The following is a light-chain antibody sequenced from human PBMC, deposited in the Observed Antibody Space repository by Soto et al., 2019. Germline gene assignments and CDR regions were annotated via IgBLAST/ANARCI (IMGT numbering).Light chain of an antibody. V-gene: IGKV3-11*01. CDR3: QQRSNWPLT. J-gene: IGKJ3*01. CDR2: NTS. Sequence: EIVLTQSPATLSVSPGERATLSCSASPSASRYLAWYQQKPGQPPRLLIYNTSIRATGIPARFSGSGSGTDFTLTISSLEPEDFGVYYCQQRSNWPLTFGPGTKVDIK. CDR1: PSASRY.